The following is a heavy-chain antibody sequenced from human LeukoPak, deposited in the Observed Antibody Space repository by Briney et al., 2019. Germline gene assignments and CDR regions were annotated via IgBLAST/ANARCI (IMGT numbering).Heavy chain of an antibody. V-gene: IGHV4-39*01. J-gene: IGHJ4*02. Sequence: SETLSLTCTVSGGSISSSSYYWGWIRQPPGKGLEWIGSIYYSGSTYYNPSLKSRVTISVDTSKNQFSLKLSSVTAADTAVYYCARTPCTSCRGQDYWGQGTLVTVSS. CDR2: IYYSGST. CDR1: GGSISSSSYY. CDR3: ARTPCTSCRGQDY. D-gene: IGHD2-2*01.